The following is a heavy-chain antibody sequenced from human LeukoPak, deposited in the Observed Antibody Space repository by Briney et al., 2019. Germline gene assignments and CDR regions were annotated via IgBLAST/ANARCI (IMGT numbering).Heavy chain of an antibody. Sequence: AGGSLRLSCAASGFTFSSYSMNWVRQAPGKGLEWISYITSSSSAIYYADSVKGRFTISRDNAKNSLYLQINSLRAEDTAVYYCARVEYGDYPGDYWGQGTLVTVSS. CDR1: GFTFSSYS. CDR2: ITSSSSAI. J-gene: IGHJ4*02. D-gene: IGHD4-17*01. V-gene: IGHV3-48*01. CDR3: ARVEYGDYPGDY.